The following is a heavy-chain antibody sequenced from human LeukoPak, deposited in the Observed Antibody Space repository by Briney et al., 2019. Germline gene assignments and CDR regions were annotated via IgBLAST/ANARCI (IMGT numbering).Heavy chain of an antibody. CDR2: IGSSGSYT. J-gene: IGHJ4*02. CDR3: ARGYCRGGYCLPHY. D-gene: IGHD2-15*01. V-gene: IGHV3-11*05. Sequence: NSGGPLRLSCAASGFAFSDYYMNWLRQAPGKGLEWVSYIGSSGSYTNYADSVKGRITISRDNAKNSLYLQMNSLRAEDTAVYFCARGYCRGGYCLPHYWGQGTLVTVSS. CDR1: GFAFSDYY.